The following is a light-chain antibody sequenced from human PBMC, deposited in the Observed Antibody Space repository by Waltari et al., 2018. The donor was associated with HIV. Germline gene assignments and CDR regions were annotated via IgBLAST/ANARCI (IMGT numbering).Light chain of an antibody. CDR1: SSNIGAGYG. CDR2: VYT. Sequence: QSVLTPPTSVSGATGQRVTISCTGSSSNIGAGYGRHWYQELQATAPKLLIYVYTIRPSGIPDRFSCSNSYTSASLSITGLHAQDEADYYCQSYDSSLSVLVFRGGTKLTVL. V-gene: IGLV1-40*01. J-gene: IGLJ3*02. CDR3: QSYDSSLSVLV.